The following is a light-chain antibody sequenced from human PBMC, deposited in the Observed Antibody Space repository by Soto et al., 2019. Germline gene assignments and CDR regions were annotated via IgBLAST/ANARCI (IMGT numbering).Light chain of an antibody. CDR3: QQHYNYPFT. Sequence: AIRMTQPPSSLSASTGDRVTITCRASQDISTYLAWYQQKPGKAPNLVIYSASTLQSGVPSRFSGSGSGTDFTLTISGLQSEDFAPYFCQQHYNYPFTFGGGTKVDIK. CDR2: SAS. V-gene: IGKV1-8*01. CDR1: QDISTY. J-gene: IGKJ4*01.